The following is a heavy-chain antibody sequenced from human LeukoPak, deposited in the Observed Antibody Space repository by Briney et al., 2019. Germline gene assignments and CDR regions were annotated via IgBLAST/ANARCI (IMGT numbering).Heavy chain of an antibody. D-gene: IGHD5-24*01. J-gene: IGHJ5*02. CDR1: GYSISSGYY. V-gene: IGHV4-38-2*02. CDR3: ARESLTWLQSRTSWFDP. Sequence: SETLSLTCTVSGYSISSGYYWSWIRQPPGKGLEWIGEINHSGSTNYNPSLKSRVAISVDTSKNQFSLKLSSVTAADTAVYYCARESLTWLQSRTSWFDPWGQGTLVTVSS. CDR2: INHSGST.